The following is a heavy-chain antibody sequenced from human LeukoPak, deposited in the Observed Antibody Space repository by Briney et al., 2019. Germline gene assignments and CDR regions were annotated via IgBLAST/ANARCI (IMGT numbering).Heavy chain of an antibody. Sequence: GGSLRLSCAASGFTFRSYWMHWVRQAPGKGLVWVSRIDSDGSSTTYADSVKGRFTISRDNTKNTLYLQMSSLRAEDTAVYYCARVYSSGGSDCWGQGTLVTVSS. CDR1: GFTFRSYW. CDR2: IDSDGSST. D-gene: IGHD6-19*01. CDR3: ARVYSSGGSDC. J-gene: IGHJ4*02. V-gene: IGHV3-74*01.